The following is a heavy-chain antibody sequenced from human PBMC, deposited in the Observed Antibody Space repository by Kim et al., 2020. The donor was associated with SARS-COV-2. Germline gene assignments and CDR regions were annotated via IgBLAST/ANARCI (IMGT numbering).Heavy chain of an antibody. CDR2: IWYDGSNK. D-gene: IGHD6-13*01. V-gene: IGHV3-33*01. CDR1: GFTFSSYG. Sequence: GGSLRLSCAASGFTFSSYGMHWVRQAPCKGLEWVAVIWYDGSNKYYADSVKGRFTISRDNSNNTLYLQMNSLRAEDTAVYYCAREISSSWDADYMDVWGKGTTFTGSS. CDR3: AREISSSWDADYMDV. J-gene: IGHJ6*03.